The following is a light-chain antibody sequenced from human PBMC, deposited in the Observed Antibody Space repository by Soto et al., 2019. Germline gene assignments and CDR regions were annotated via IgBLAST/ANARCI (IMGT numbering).Light chain of an antibody. V-gene: IGLV2-23*02. CDR3: CSYAGSSTHV. CDR2: EVS. CDR1: SSDVGSSNL. J-gene: IGLJ1*01. Sequence: QSALTQPASVSGSPGQSITFSWTGTSSDVGSSNLVSWYQQHPGKAPKLLIYEVSKRPSGVSNRFPGSKSGNTASLTISGLQAEDEADYYCCSYAGSSTHVFGTGTKLTVL.